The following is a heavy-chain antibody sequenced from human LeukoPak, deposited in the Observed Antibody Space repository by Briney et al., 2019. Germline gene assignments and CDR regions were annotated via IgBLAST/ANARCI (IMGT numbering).Heavy chain of an antibody. CDR3: ARGHSSSWPYFDY. D-gene: IGHD6-13*01. CDR2: INHSGST. CDR1: GGSFSGYY. V-gene: IGHV4-34*01. J-gene: IGHJ4*02. Sequence: PSETLSLTYAVYGGSFSGYYWSWIRQPPGKGLEWIGEINHSGSTNYNPSLKSRVTISVDTSKNQFSLKLSSVTAADTAVYYCARGHSSSWPYFDYWGQGTLVTVSP.